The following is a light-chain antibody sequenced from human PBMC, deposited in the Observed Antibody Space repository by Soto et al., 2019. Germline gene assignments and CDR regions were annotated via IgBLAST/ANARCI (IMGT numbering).Light chain of an antibody. V-gene: IGKV3-11*01. J-gene: IGKJ1*01. Sequence: EIVLTQSPATLSLSPGERATLSCRASSSVSSYLAWYQQKPGQAPRLLIYDASNRATGIPARFSGSGSRTDFTLTISSLEPEDFAVYYCQQRSNWPWTFGQGTKVEIK. CDR3: QQRSNWPWT. CDR2: DAS. CDR1: SSVSSY.